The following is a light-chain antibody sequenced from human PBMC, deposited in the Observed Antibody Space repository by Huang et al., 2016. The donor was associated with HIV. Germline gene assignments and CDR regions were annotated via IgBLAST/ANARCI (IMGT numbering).Light chain of an antibody. J-gene: IGKJ4*01. CDR1: QSVSSY. V-gene: IGKV3-11*01. CDR3: QQRSNWPT. Sequence: EIVLTQSPATLSLSPGERATLSCRASQSVSSYLAGYQQKPCQAPRLLIYDASNRATGIPARFSGSGSGTDFTLTISSLEPEDFGLYYCQQRSNWPTFGGGTKVEIK. CDR2: DAS.